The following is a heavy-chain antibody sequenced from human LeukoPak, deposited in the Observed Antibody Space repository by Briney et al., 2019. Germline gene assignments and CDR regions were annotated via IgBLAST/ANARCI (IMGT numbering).Heavy chain of an antibody. CDR3: ARQKHRSGFVVVSAAIQGSRYFDH. V-gene: IGHV3-7*01. D-gene: IGHD2-2*02. CDR2: IKQDGSEK. J-gene: IGHJ4*02. Sequence: GGSLRLSCAASGFTFSSYWMSWVRQAPGKGLEWVANIKQDGSEKYYVDSVKGRFTISRDNAKNSLYLQMNSLRAEDTAVYYCARQKHRSGFVVVSAAIQGSRYFDHWGQGTLVTVSS. CDR1: GFTFSSYW.